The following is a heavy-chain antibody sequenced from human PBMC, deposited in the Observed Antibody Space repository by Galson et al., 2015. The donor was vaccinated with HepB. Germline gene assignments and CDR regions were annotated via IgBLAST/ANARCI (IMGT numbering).Heavy chain of an antibody. CDR1: GFTFSSYW. Sequence: SLRLSCAASGFTFSSYWMHWVRQAPGKGLVWVSRINSDGSSTGYADSVKGRFTISRDNAKNTLYLQMNSLRAEDTAVYYCAKEREAYCGGDCYPNFDYWGQGTLVTVSS. CDR2: INSDGSST. D-gene: IGHD2-21*02. J-gene: IGHJ4*02. CDR3: AKEREAYCGGDCYPNFDY. V-gene: IGHV3-74*01.